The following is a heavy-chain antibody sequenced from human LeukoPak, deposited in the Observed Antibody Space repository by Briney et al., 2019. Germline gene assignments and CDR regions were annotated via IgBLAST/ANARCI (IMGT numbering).Heavy chain of an antibody. CDR1: GFTFSSYA. CDR2: ISGTGGST. CDR3: AKEREAYCSGGSCYGSDKLFPADY. J-gene: IGHJ4*02. D-gene: IGHD2-15*01. V-gene: IGHV3-23*01. Sequence: GGSLRLSCAASGFTFSSYAMTWVRQAPGKGLDWVSSISGTGGSTFYADSVKGRFTISRDNSKNTLYLQMNSLRAEDTAIYYCAKEREAYCSGGSCYGSDKLFPADYWGQGSLVTVSS.